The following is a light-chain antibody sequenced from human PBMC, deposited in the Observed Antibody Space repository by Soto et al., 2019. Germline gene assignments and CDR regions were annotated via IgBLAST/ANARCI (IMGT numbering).Light chain of an antibody. CDR1: ENINIY. J-gene: IGKJ4*01. CDR3: QQSNNWTLT. CDR2: PAS. V-gene: IGKV1-5*03. Sequence: DIQVTQSPADLSESGGERVTITCRASENINIYLAWYQQNPGKAPELLIYPASILAPGVPSRFSGIESGTDFNLTIRSLLSEDCAVYSGQQSNNWTLTFGGLTQVDNK.